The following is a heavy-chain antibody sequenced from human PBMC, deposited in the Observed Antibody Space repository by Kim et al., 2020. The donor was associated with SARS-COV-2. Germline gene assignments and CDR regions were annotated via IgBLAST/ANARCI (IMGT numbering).Heavy chain of an antibody. CDR1: GFTFSSYW. J-gene: IGHJ4*02. CDR3: ARAVLTRSTWHCDY. Sequence: GGSLRLSCGASGFTFSSYWMRWVRQAPGKGLVWVSHLNNDGSVIHYVDSVRGRFTVSRDNAKNSLYLQMSSLRAEDSAVYYCARAVLTRSTWHCDYWGQGNLGSVSP. D-gene: IGHD3-10*01. V-gene: IGHV3-7*01. CDR2: LNNDGSVI.